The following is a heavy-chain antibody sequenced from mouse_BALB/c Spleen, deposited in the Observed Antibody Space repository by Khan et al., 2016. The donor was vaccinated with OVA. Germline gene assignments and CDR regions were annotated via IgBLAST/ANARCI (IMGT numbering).Heavy chain of an antibody. CDR3: ARDAGRY. V-gene: IGHV1-18*01. Sequence: EVQLQQSGPELVKPGASVKISRKTSGYTFTEYTLHWVKQSHGKSLEWIGVINPKNGVTSYNQKFKGKATLTVDKSSSTASMEFRSLTSEDSAVYYCARDAGRYWGQGTSVTVSS. CDR2: INPKNGVT. J-gene: IGHJ4*01. CDR1: GYTFTEYT.